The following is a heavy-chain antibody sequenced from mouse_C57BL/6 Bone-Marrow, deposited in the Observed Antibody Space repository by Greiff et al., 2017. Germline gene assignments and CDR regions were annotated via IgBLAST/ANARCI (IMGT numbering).Heavy chain of an antibody. D-gene: IGHD1-1*01. CDR2: IYPRSGNT. Sequence: VKLMESGAELARPGASVKLSCKASGYTFTSYGISWVKQRTGQGLEWIGEIYPRSGNTYYNEKFKGKATLTADKSSSTAYMELRSLTSEDSAVYFGARGYGSSRYYFDYWGQGTTLTVSS. CDR3: ARGYGSSRYYFDY. CDR1: GYTFTSYG. J-gene: IGHJ2*01. V-gene: IGHV1-81*01.